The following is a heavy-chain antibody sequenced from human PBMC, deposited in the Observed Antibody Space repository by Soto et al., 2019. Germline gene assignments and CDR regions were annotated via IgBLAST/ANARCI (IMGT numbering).Heavy chain of an antibody. D-gene: IGHD6-13*01. J-gene: IGHJ6*02. CDR1: GFTFSSYA. CDR3: AKDLGQQLFYYYGMDV. V-gene: IGHV3-23*01. Sequence: ASLGLSCAASGFTFSSYAMSGVRQAAGKGLEWVSAISGSGGSTYYADSVKGRFTISRDNSKNTLYLQMNSLRAEDTAVYYCAKDLGQQLFYYYGMDVWGQGTTVTVSS. CDR2: ISGSGGST.